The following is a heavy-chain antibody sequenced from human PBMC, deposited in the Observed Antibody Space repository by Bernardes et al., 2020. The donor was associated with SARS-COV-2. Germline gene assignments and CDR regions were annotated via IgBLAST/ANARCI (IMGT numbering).Heavy chain of an antibody. D-gene: IGHD4-17*01. CDR3: ARSRDYGDFGGILRGYYFDY. Sequence: GGSLRLSCAASGYIFSSYAMTWVRKAPGKGLEWVSAISGSAGSTYYADSLKGRFTITRDNSKNTLYLQMNSLRAEDTAVYYCARSRDYGDFGGILRGYYFDYWGQGTLVTVSS. CDR2: ISGSAGST. J-gene: IGHJ4*02. CDR1: GYIFSSYA. V-gene: IGHV3-23*01.